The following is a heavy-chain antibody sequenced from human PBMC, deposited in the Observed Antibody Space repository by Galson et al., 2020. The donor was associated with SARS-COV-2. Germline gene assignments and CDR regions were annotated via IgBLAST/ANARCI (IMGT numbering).Heavy chain of an antibody. CDR3: ARIRPKAVGTTYWYFDL. CDR1: GFSLSTSGMC. Sequence: ESGPTLVKPTQTLTLTCTFSGFSLSTSGMCVSWIRQPPGKALEWLARIDWDDDKFYSTSLKTRLTISKDTSKNQVVLTMTNMHPVDTATYYCARIRPKAVGTTYWYFDLWGRGTLVTVSS. CDR2: IDWDDDK. D-gene: IGHD6-13*01. V-gene: IGHV2-70*17. J-gene: IGHJ2*01.